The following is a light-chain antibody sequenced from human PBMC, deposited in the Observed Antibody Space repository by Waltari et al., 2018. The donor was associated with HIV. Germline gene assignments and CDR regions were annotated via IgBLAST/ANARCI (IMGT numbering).Light chain of an antibody. CDR3: QQTYSTPQT. J-gene: IGKJ2*01. CDR2: AAS. Sequence: DIQMTQPLSSLSASAGDRVTINCRASQSISTYLAWYQQKPGKAPKLLIYAASNLKSGVPSRFSGTGSGTDFTLTISSLQPEDFATYYCQQTYSTPQTFGQGTKLEVK. CDR1: QSISTY. V-gene: IGKV1-39*01.